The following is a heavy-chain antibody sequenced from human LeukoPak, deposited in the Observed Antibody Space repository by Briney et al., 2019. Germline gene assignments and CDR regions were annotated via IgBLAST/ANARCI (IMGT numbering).Heavy chain of an antibody. Sequence: GGSLRLSCAASGFTFSDYYMSWIRQAPGKGLEWVSYISSSGSTIYYADSVKGRFTISRDNAKNSLYLQMNSLRAEDTAVYYCAREREVDSSGWYEWREGLGGAFDIWGQGTMVTVSS. J-gene: IGHJ3*02. D-gene: IGHD6-19*01. CDR1: GFTFSDYY. CDR2: ISSSGSTI. V-gene: IGHV3-11*01. CDR3: AREREVDSSGWYEWREGLGGAFDI.